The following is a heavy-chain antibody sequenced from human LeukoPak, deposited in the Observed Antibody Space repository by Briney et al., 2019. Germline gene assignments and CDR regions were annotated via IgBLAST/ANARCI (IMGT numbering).Heavy chain of an antibody. CDR2: MYHTGST. D-gene: IGHD6-19*01. CDR3: ARGSIRWLVRGGVWFDP. CDR1: GYSMSSGYY. Sequence: SETLSLTCTVSGYSMSSGYYWGWIRQPPERGLEWIGSMYHTGSTYYNPSLKSRVAISVDTSKNQFYLKLSSVTAADTAVYYCARGSIRWLVRGGVWFDPWGQGTLVTVSS. J-gene: IGHJ5*02. V-gene: IGHV4-38-2*02.